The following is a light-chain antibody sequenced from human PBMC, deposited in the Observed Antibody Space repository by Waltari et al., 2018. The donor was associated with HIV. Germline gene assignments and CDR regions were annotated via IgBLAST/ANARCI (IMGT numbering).Light chain of an antibody. CDR2: NTE. J-gene: IGLJ2*01. CDR1: SGSVSTTSY. CDR3: VLYLGSGIWV. Sequence: QTVVTQEPSFSVSPGGTVTLTCALSSGSVSTTSYPSWYQQTPGQAPRTLISNTENPSSWVPDRFSGSILGNKAALTITGAQADDESDYYCVLYLGSGIWVFGGGTKLTVL. V-gene: IGLV8-61*01.